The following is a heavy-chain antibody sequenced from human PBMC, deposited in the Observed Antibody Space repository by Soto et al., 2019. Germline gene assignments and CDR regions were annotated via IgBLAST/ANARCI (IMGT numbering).Heavy chain of an antibody. CDR2: MNPNSGNT. Sequence: QVQLVQSGAEVKKPGASVKVSCKASGYTFTSYDINWVRQATGQGLAWMGWMNPNSGNTGYAQKFQGNXTXTXXTSISTAYMELSSLRSQDTAVYYCAREKTAHVMDVWGQGTTVTVSS. CDR3: AREKTAHVMDV. CDR1: GYTFTSYD. V-gene: IGHV1-8*01. J-gene: IGHJ6*02.